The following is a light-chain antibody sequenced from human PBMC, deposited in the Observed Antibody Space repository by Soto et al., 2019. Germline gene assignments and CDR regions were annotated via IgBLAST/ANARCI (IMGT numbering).Light chain of an antibody. J-gene: IGKJ4*01. Sequence: TVSTQSPGTLSLSPRERATLYCSASQNVSSNLLVWYQQHPGQAPRLLIYGASSRATGIPDRFSGSGSGTDFTLTISRLEPEDFAVYYCQQYDRSPLTVGGGTKVDIK. CDR1: QNVSSNL. V-gene: IGKV3-20*01. CDR3: QQYDRSPLT. CDR2: GAS.